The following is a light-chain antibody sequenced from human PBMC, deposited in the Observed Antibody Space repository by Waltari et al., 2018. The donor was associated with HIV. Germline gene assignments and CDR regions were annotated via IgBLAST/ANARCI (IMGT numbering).Light chain of an antibody. CDR3: QQYSSWPLT. CDR2: TAS. CDR1: QNIGNN. V-gene: IGKV3-15*01. Sequence: VLTQSPATLSVSPGEGATLSCRASQNIGNNLAWFQQKLGQAPRVLMYTASVRATGIPARFTGGGSGTDFTLTISSLQPEDVASYYCQQYSSWPLTFGGGTKVEI. J-gene: IGKJ4*01.